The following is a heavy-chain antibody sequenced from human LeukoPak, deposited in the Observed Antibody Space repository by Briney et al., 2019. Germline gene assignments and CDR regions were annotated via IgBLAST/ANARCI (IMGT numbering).Heavy chain of an antibody. J-gene: IGHJ2*01. CDR2: IYSGGST. D-gene: IGHD6-19*01. CDR1: GFTVSSNY. CDR3: ARGSGPNSYWYFDL. V-gene: IGHV3-53*01. Sequence: GGSLRLSCAASGFTVSSNYMSWVRQAPGKGLEWVSVIYSGGSTYYADSEKGRFTISRDNSKNTLYLQMNSLSAEDTSVYYCARGSGPNSYWYFDLWGRGTLVTVSS.